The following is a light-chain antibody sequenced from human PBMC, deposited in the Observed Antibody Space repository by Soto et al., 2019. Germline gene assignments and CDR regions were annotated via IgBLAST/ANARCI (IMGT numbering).Light chain of an antibody. CDR2: GAS. CDR3: QQYNYWWT. CDR1: QSVSNN. V-gene: IGKV3-15*01. J-gene: IGKJ1*01. Sequence: EIVMTQSPATLSVSPGERATLSCRASQSVSNNLAWYQKKPGQAPRLLIYGASTRATGIPARFSGGESGTDSTLTISSLQSEALADDYCQQYNYWWTFGKGTRVVIE.